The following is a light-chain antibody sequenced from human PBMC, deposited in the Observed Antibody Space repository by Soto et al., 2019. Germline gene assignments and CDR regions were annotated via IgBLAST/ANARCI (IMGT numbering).Light chain of an antibody. Sequence: IVLTQSPGTLSLSPGERAILSCRASQSVSSTYLAWYQQRPGQAPRLLIYGSSTRATGIPDRFSGSGSGTDFTLTISRLAPEDFAVYYCQQYGSPSYTFGQGTKLELK. CDR1: QSVSSTY. CDR3: QQYGSPSYT. J-gene: IGKJ2*01. V-gene: IGKV3-20*01. CDR2: GSS.